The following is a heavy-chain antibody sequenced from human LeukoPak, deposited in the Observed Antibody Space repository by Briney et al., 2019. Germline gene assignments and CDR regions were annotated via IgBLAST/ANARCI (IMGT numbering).Heavy chain of an antibody. V-gene: IGHV3-30-3*01. CDR3: ARELVGSSWRVFDY. Sequence: GGSLRLSCAASGFTFSSYAMHWVRQAPDKGLEWVAVISDDGNNKYYADSVKGRFTISRDNAKNSLYLQMNSLRAEDTAVYYCARELVGSSWRVFDYWGQGTLVTVSS. CDR2: ISDDGNNK. CDR1: GFTFSSYA. J-gene: IGHJ4*02. D-gene: IGHD6-13*01.